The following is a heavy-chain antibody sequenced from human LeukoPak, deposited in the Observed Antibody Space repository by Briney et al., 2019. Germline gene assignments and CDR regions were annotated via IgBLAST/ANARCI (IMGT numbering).Heavy chain of an antibody. CDR3: ARGSGSDIVGATAGIDY. V-gene: IGHV1-2*02. Sequence: ASVKVSCKASGYTFTGYYMHWVRQAPGQGLERMGWINPNSGGTNYAQKFQGRVTMTRDTSISTAYMELSRLRSDDTAVYYCARGSGSDIVGATAGIDYWGQGTLVTVSS. J-gene: IGHJ4*02. CDR1: GYTFTGYY. D-gene: IGHD1-26*01. CDR2: INPNSGGT.